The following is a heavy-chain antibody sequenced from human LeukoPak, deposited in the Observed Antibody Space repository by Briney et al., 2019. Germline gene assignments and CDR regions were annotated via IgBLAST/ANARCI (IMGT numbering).Heavy chain of an antibody. CDR3: ARGTAAAPLDY. CDR1: GGSFSGYY. CDR2: INHSGST. Sequence: PSETLSLTCAVFGGSFSGYYWSWIRQPPGKGLEGIGEINHSGSTNYNPSLKSRVTISVDTSKNQFSLKLSSVTAADTAVYYCARGTAAAPLDYWGQGTLVTVSS. D-gene: IGHD6-13*01. J-gene: IGHJ4*02. V-gene: IGHV4-34*01.